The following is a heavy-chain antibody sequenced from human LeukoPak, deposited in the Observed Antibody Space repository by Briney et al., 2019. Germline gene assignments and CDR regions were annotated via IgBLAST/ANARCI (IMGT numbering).Heavy chain of an antibody. CDR3: AKVLQYCSTGSCSYFDS. CDR2: IKSDGSST. D-gene: IGHD2-15*01. J-gene: IGHJ4*02. Sequence: GGSLRLSCAASGFTFSSYWMHWVRQAPGKGLVWVSRIKSDGSSTSYADSVKGRFTIARDNSKNTLYLQMNRLRAEDTAVYYCAKVLQYCSTGSCSYFDSWGQGTLVTVSS. CDR1: GFTFSSYW. V-gene: IGHV3-74*01.